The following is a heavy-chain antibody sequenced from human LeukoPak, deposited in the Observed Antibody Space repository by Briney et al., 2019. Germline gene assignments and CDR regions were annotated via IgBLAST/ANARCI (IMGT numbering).Heavy chain of an antibody. Sequence: PGGSLRLSCAAFGFTVSSPYMSWVRQAPGRGLEWVSVIYGGDSTHYADSVRGRFTISRDKSKNTLYLQMNSLKAEDTAVYYCTKSSSGWSGDYYYYYGMDVWGQGTTVTVSS. CDR3: TKSSSGWSGDYYYYYGMDV. V-gene: IGHV3-53*01. CDR1: GFTVSSPY. CDR2: IYGGDST. D-gene: IGHD6-19*01. J-gene: IGHJ6*02.